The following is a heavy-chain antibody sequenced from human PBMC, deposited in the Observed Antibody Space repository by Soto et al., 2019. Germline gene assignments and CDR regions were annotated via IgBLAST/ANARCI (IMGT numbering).Heavy chain of an antibody. CDR3: ARGWNWNSDLYYYYGMDV. Sequence: GGSLRLSCAASGFTFSSYAMHWVRQAPGKGLEWVAVISYDGSNKYYADSVKGRFTISRDNSKNTLYLQMNSLRAEDTAVYYCARGWNWNSDLYYYYGMDVWGQGTTVTVSS. CDR1: GFTFSSYA. CDR2: ISYDGSNK. J-gene: IGHJ6*02. D-gene: IGHD1-7*01. V-gene: IGHV3-30-3*01.